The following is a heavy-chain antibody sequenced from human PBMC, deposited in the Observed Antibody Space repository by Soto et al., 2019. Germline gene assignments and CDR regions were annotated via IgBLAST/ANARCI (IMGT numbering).Heavy chain of an antibody. CDR1: GYSISSGYY. Sequence: SETLSLTCAVSGYSISSGYYWGWIRQPPGKGLEWIGSIFHSGRTYYSPSLKSRVTILVDTSKNQFSLKLSSVTAADTAVYYCAREFGGTYYFDYWGQGALVTVSS. D-gene: IGHD1-1*01. V-gene: IGHV4-38-2*02. J-gene: IGHJ4*02. CDR3: AREFGGTYYFDY. CDR2: IFHSGRT.